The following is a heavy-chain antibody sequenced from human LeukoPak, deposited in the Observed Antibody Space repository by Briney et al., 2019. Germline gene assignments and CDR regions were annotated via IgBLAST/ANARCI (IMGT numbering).Heavy chain of an antibody. CDR3: ARIYYDSSGYRLFDY. V-gene: IGHV3-7*02. CDR2: IKEEGSGK. J-gene: IGHJ4*02. D-gene: IGHD3-22*01. Sequence: GGSLKLSCAASGLTFSGSAVYWVRQASGKGLEWVANIKEEGSGKYYVDSVKGRFTISRDNAKNSLYLQMNSLRAEDTAVYYCARIYYDSSGYRLFDYWGQGTLVTVSS. CDR1: GLTFSGSA.